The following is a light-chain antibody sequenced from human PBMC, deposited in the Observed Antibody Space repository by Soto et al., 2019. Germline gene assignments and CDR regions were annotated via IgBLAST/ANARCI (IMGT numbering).Light chain of an antibody. Sequence: EIVLTQSPGTLSLSPGERATLSCRASQSVSSSYLAWYQQKPGQAPRLLIYGVSSRATGIPDRFSGSGSGTDFTLTISRLEPEDFVVYYCQQYGSSPQRTFGQGTKVEIK. V-gene: IGKV3-20*01. CDR3: QQYGSSPQRT. CDR2: GVS. CDR1: QSVSSSY. J-gene: IGKJ1*01.